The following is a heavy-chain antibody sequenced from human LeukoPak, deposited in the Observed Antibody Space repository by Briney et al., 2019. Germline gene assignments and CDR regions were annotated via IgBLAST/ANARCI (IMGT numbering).Heavy chain of an antibody. Sequence: GASVKVSCKASGYTFTGYYMHWVRQAPGQGLEWMGWINPNSGGTNYAQKFQGRVTKTRDTSISTAYMELSRLRSDDTAVYYCAVKDCTNGVCGGDAFDIWGQGTMVTVSS. CDR2: INPNSGGT. CDR1: GYTFTGYY. CDR3: AVKDCTNGVCGGDAFDI. V-gene: IGHV1-2*02. J-gene: IGHJ3*02. D-gene: IGHD2-8*01.